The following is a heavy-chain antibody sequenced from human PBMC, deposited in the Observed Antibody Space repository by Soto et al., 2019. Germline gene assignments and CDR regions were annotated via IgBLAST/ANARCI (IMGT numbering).Heavy chain of an antibody. J-gene: IGHJ6*02. Sequence: GASVKVSCKASGYTFTSYAMHWVRQAPGQRLEWMGWINAGNGNTKYSQKFQGRVTITRDTSASTAYMELSSLRSEDTAVYYCARVVPYDILTGYYKGYYGMDVWGQGTTVTV. CDR3: ARVVPYDILTGYYKGYYGMDV. CDR1: GYTFTSYA. V-gene: IGHV1-3*01. D-gene: IGHD3-9*01. CDR2: INAGNGNT.